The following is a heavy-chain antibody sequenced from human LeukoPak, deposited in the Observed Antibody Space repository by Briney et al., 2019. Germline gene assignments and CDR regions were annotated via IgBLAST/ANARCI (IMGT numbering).Heavy chain of an antibody. CDR1: GFTFSSYA. V-gene: IGHV3-23*01. J-gene: IGHJ4*02. D-gene: IGHD1-26*01. CDR2: VSGSGGST. CDR3: AKYSGSYYYPPNWDS. Sequence: GGSLRLSCAASGFTFSSYAMSWVRQAPGKGLEWVSAVSGSGGSTYYADSVKGRFTLSRDYPKNTLYPQMNSLRAEDTAVYFCAKYSGSYYYPPNWDSWGQGTLVTVSS.